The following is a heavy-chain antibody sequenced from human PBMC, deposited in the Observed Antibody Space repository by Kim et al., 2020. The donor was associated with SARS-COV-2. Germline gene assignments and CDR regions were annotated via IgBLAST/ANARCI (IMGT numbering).Heavy chain of an antibody. Sequence: GGSLRLSCAASGCTFSSYWMHWVRQAPGKGLVWVSRINSDGSSTSYADSVKGRFTISRDNAKNTLYLQMNSLRAEDTAVYYCARDLIDYGDYAGGYYYYGMDVWGQGTTVTVSS. CDR1: GCTFSSYW. D-gene: IGHD4-17*01. J-gene: IGHJ6*02. CDR3: ARDLIDYGDYAGGYYYYGMDV. V-gene: IGHV3-74*01. CDR2: INSDGSST.